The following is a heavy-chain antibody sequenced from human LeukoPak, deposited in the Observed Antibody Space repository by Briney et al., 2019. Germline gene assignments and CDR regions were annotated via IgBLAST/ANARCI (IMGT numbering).Heavy chain of an antibody. CDR3: ARRGDILTGYSFDY. V-gene: IGHV4-30-4*01. Sequence: SETLSLTCTVSGGSISSDDYYWSWIRQPPGKGLEWIGYIYYSGSTYYNPSLKSRVTILVDTSKNQFSLRLSSVTAADTAVYYCARRGDILTGYSFDYWGQGTLVTVSS. D-gene: IGHD3-9*01. J-gene: IGHJ4*02. CDR2: IYYSGST. CDR1: GGSISSDDYY.